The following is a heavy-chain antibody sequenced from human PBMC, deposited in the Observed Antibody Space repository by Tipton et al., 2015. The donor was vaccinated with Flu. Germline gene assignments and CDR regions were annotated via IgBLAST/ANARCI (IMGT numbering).Heavy chain of an antibody. D-gene: IGHD2-2*01. CDR1: GGSISSSNYY. Sequence: TLSLTCTVSGGSISSSNYYWGWIRQPPGKGLEWIGSIYYSGSTYYNPSLKSRVTISVDTSKNQFSLKLTSVTAADTAVYYCARGRDAYCSSTSCYDYYYFYGMDAWGQGTTVTVSS. CDR3: ARGRDAYCSSTSCYDYYYFYGMDA. J-gene: IGHJ6*02. CDR2: IYYSGST. V-gene: IGHV4-39*07.